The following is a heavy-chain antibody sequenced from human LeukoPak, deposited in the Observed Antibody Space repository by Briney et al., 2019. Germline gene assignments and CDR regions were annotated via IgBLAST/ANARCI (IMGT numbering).Heavy chain of an antibody. D-gene: IGHD3-3*01. J-gene: IGHJ4*02. V-gene: IGHV4-31*03. CDR3: ARGIRTTFGVVINFFDY. CDR1: GGSISSGGYY. CDR2: IYYSGST. Sequence: SQTLSLTCTVSGGSISSGGYYWSWIRQHPGKGLEWIGYIYYSGSTYYNPSLKSRVTISVDTSKNQFSLKLSSVTAADTAVYYCARGIRTTFGVVINFFDYWGQGTLVTVSS.